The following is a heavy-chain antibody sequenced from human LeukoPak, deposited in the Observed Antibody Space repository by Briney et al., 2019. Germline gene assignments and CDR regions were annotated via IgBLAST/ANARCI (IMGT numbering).Heavy chain of an antibody. D-gene: IGHD1-26*01. CDR1: GYIFTGYY. CDR3: ARDQSATRFRSHY. J-gene: IGHJ4*02. V-gene: IGHV1-2*02. Sequence: ASVKVSCKASGYIFTGYYIHWLREAPGQGLEWMGWINPNSGDTSYAQKFQGRVTMTWDTSISTAYMELSRLTSDDTAVYYCARDQSATRFRSHYWGQGTLVTVSS. CDR2: INPNSGDT.